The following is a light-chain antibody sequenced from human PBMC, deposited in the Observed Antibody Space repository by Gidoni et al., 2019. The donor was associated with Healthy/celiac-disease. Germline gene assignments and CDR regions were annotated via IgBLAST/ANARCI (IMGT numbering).Light chain of an antibody. CDR2: AAS. CDR1: QSISSY. Sequence: DIHMTQSPSSLSASVGDRVTITCRASQSISSYLNWYQQKPGKAPKLLIYAASSLQSGVPSRFSGSGSGTDFTLTISSLQPEDFATYYCQQSYSTPERTFGPGTKVEIK. CDR3: QQSYSTPERT. V-gene: IGKV1-39*01. J-gene: IGKJ3*01.